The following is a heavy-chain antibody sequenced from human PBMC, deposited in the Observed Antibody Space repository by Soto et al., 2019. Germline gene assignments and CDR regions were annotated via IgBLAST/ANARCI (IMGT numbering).Heavy chain of an antibody. CDR3: ARANYDSSGRDAFDN. Sequence: GGSLRLSCAASGFTFRSHWMHWVRQAPGKGLVWVSRISGDGSSTHYADSVKGRFTISRDNSKNTLYLQMNSLRAEDTAVYYCARANYDSSGRDAFDNWGQGTMVTVSS. J-gene: IGHJ3*02. CDR2: ISGDGSST. V-gene: IGHV3-74*01. CDR1: GFTFRSHW. D-gene: IGHD3-22*01.